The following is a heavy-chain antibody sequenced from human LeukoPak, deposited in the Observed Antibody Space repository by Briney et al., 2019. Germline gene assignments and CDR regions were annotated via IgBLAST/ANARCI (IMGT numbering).Heavy chain of an antibody. V-gene: IGHV3-53*01. J-gene: IGHJ6*03. D-gene: IGHD3-10*01. CDR2: IYSGGST. CDR1: GFTVSSNY. CDR3: ASGSGINRTPYYYMDV. Sequence: GGSLRLSCAASGFTVSSNYMSWVRQARGKGLEWVSVIYSGGSTYYADSVKGRFTISRDNSKNTLYLQMNSLRAEDPAVYYCASGSGINRTPYYYMDVWGTGTTVTVSS.